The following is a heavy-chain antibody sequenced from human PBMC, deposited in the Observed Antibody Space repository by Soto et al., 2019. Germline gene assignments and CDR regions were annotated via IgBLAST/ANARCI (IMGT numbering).Heavy chain of an antibody. CDR2: IYYSGST. D-gene: IGHD4-17*01. Sequence: SETLSLTCTVSGGSISSYYWSWIRQPPGKGLEWIGYIYYSGSTNYNPSLKSRVTISVDTSKNQFSPKLSSVTAADTAVYYCARVGYDYGDYGLDYWGQGTLVTVSS. CDR3: ARVGYDYGDYGLDY. J-gene: IGHJ4*02. V-gene: IGHV4-59*01. CDR1: GGSISSYY.